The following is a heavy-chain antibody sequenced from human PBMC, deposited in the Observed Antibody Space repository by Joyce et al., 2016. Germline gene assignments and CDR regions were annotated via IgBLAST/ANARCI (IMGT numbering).Heavy chain of an antibody. CDR3: ARSSYTNGIFDY. CDR2: LSSSSSYI. CDR1: GFTFSSYS. D-gene: IGHD2-8*01. V-gene: IGHV3-21*01. J-gene: IGHJ4*02. Sequence: EVQLVESGGGLVKPGGSLRLSCAASGFTFSSYSMSWVRQAPGKGLEWGSSLSSSSSYIKYTDSVKGRFTISRDNAKNSLYLQMNSLRVEDTAVYYCARSSYTNGIFDYWGQGTLVTVSS.